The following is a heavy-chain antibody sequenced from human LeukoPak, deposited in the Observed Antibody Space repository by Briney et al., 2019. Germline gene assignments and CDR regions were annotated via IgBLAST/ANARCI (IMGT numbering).Heavy chain of an antibody. D-gene: IGHD6-19*01. CDR2: MNPNSGNT. CDR3: ARGYSSGWYYYYYGMDV. V-gene: IGHV1-8*01. CDR1: GYTFTSYD. J-gene: IGHJ6*02. Sequence: ASVKVSCKASGYTFTSYDINWVRQATGQGLEWMGWMNPNSGNTGYAQKFQGRVTMTRNTSISTAYMALSSLRSEDTAVYYCARGYSSGWYYYYYGMDVWGQGTTVTVSS.